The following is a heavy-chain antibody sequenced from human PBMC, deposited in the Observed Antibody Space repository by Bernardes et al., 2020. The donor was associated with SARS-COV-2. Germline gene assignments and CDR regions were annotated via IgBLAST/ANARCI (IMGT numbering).Heavy chain of an antibody. CDR2: TVSSGGST. D-gene: IGHD1-1*01. CDR3: AKGDDDNWRGWFDC. CDR1: GFSFSSYG. V-gene: IGHV3-23*01. Sequence: VESLFLSCAASGFSFSSYGMSWVRQAPGPGLAWVSATVSSGGSTYYADSVKGRFTISRDNSKSTLYLQMNSLRADDSAVYYCAKGDDDNWRGWFDCWGQGTLVTVSS. J-gene: IGHJ4*02.